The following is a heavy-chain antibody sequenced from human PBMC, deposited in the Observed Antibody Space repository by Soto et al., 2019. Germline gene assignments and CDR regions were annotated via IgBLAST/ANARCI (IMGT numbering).Heavy chain of an antibody. CDR1: GYTFTSYA. CDR3: AREIYYIPHMLNYYYYYGMDV. CDR2: INAGNGNT. Sequence: ASVKVSCKASGYTFTSYAMHWVRQAPGQRLEWMGWINAGNGNTKYSQKFQGRVTITRDTSACTAYMELSSLRSEDTAVYYCAREIYYIPHMLNYYYYYGMDVWGQGTTVTVSS. J-gene: IGHJ6*02. V-gene: IGHV1-3*01. D-gene: IGHD3-10*01.